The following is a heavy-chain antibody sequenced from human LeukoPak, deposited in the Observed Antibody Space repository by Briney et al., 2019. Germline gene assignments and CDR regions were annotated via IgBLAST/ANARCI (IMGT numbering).Heavy chain of an antibody. CDR1: GYNLISYG. CDR2: ISAYNVNT. Sequence: GASVKVSCKASGYNLISYGIIWVRQAPVQGLEWIGWISAYNVNTNYAQKFQGRVTMTPDTSTSTAYMELRSLKSDDTAVYFCARPYDTSGYYNYYLDYWGQGPLATVSS. V-gene: IGHV1-18*01. CDR3: ARPYDTSGYYNYYLDY. J-gene: IGHJ4*02. D-gene: IGHD3-22*01.